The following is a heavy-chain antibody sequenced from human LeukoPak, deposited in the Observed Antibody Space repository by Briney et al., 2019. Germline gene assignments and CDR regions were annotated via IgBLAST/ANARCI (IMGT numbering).Heavy chain of an antibody. D-gene: IGHD2-15*01. J-gene: IGHJ4*02. V-gene: IGHV1-18*01. Sequence: ASVKVSCKASGYTFTSYGISWVRQAPGQGLEWMGWISAYNGNTNYAQKLQGRVTMTTDTSTSTAYMELGSLRSDDTAVYYCARDQYRYCSGGSCSSTSDYWGQRTLVTVSS. CDR2: ISAYNGNT. CDR3: ARDQYRYCSGGSCSSTSDY. CDR1: GYTFTSYG.